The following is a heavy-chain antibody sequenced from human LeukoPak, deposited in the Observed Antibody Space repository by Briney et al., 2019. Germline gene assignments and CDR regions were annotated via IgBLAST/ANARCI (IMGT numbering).Heavy chain of an antibody. V-gene: IGHV3-21*01. D-gene: IGHD5-18*01. CDR2: ISSSSSYI. Sequence: GGSLRLSCAASGFTFSSYSMNWVRQAPGKGLEWVSSISSSSSYIYYADSVKGRFTISRDNAKNSLYLQMNSLRAEDTAVYYCAREQRGYSYGSNRNWFDPWGQGTLVTVSS. J-gene: IGHJ5*02. CDR3: AREQRGYSYGSNRNWFDP. CDR1: GFTFSSYS.